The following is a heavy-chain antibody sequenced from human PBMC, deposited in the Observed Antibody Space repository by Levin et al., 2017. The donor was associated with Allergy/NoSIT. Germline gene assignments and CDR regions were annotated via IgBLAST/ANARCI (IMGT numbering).Heavy chain of an antibody. J-gene: IGHJ6*02. CDR1: GFSFSTYG. V-gene: IGHV3-30*18. CDR3: AKGGDMDV. D-gene: IGHD3-10*01. Sequence: GESLKISCAASGFSFSTYGIHWVRQAPGKGLEWVALITSDGSSKFFADSVKGRFTISRNNSKNTLHLKMSSLKPEDTALYYCAKGGDMDVWGQGTTVTVSS. CDR2: ITSDGSSK.